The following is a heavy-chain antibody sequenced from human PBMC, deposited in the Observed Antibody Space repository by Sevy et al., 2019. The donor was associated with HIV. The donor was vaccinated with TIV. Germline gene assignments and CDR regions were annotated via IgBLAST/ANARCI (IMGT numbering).Heavy chain of an antibody. D-gene: IGHD4-4*01. J-gene: IGHJ4*02. CDR1: GFTFSSYA. V-gene: IGHV3-30-3*01. Sequence: GGSLRLSCAASGFTFSSYAMHWVRQAPGKGLEWVAVISYDGSNTYYADSVKGRFTISRDNSKNTLYLHMNSLRAEDTALYDCARDFRARGGLSTVGTFDFWGQGTLVTVSS. CDR3: ARDFRARGGLSTVGTFDF. CDR2: ISYDGSNT.